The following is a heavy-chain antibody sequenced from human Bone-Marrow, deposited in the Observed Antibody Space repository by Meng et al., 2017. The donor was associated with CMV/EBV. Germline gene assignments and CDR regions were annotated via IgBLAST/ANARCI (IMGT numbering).Heavy chain of an antibody. J-gene: IGHJ5*02. CDR1: GYTFTGYY. D-gene: IGHD6-19*01. V-gene: IGHV1-2*02. Sequence: ASVKVSCKASGYTFTGYYMHWVRQAPGQGLEWMGWINPNSGGTNYAQKFQGRVTMTRDTSISTAYMEPSRLRSDDTAVYYCARGTAVAGTIDNWVDPWGQGTLVTVSS. CDR3: ARGTAVAGTIDNWVDP. CDR2: INPNSGGT.